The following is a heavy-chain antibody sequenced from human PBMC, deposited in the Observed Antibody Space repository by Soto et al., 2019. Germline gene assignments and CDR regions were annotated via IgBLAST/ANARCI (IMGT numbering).Heavy chain of an antibody. J-gene: IGHJ4*02. V-gene: IGHV3-23*01. Sequence: PGGSLRLSCAASGFTFSSYAMGWVRQAPGKXLEWVSSISGSGGGTYYADSVKGRFTFSRDNSKNTLYLQMNSLRAEDTAVYYCAKFGMATTKRSPPYYIDYWGQGALVTVSS. D-gene: IGHD1-1*01. CDR3: AKFGMATTKRSPPYYIDY. CDR2: ISGSGGGT. CDR1: GFTFSSYA.